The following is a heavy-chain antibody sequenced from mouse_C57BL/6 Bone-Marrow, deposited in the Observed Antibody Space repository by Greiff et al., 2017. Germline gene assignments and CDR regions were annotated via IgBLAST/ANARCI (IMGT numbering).Heavy chain of an antibody. CDR1: GFNIKDDY. CDR2: IDPENGDT. Sequence: EVKLMESGAELVRPGASVKLSCTASGFNIKDDYMHWVKQRPEQGLEWIGWIDPENGDTEYASKFQGKVTITVDTSSNTAYLQLSSLTSEDTAVYYCTRIAYWGQGTLVTVSA. V-gene: IGHV14-4*01. CDR3: TRIAY. J-gene: IGHJ3*01.